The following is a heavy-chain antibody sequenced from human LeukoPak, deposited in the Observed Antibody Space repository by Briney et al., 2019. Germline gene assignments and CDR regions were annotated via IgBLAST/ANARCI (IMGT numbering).Heavy chain of an antibody. V-gene: IGHV1-69*02. Sequence: EASVKVSCKASGGTFSSYTISWVRQAPGQGLEWMGRIIPILGIANYAQKFQGRVTITADKSTSTAYMELSSLRSEDTAVYYCASSQAYSSSWYVPSGYWGQGTLVTVSS. CDR2: IIPILGIA. J-gene: IGHJ4*02. CDR3: ASSQAYSSSWYVPSGY. CDR1: GGTFSSYT. D-gene: IGHD6-13*01.